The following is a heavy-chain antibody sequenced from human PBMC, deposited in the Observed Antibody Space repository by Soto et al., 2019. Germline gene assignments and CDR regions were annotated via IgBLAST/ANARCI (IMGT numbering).Heavy chain of an antibody. CDR1: GGSISKSRW. D-gene: IGHD2-21*01. CDR3: ARGGGNFGQYFDL. V-gene: IGHV4-4*02. J-gene: IGHJ2*01. CDR2: IYHTGST. Sequence: QVQLQESGPGLVKPSGTLSLTCVVSGGSISKSRWWSWVRQPPGKGLEWIGEIYHTGSTNNKPSLKSRVTISVDMSKNQFSLNRKSVTAADTAVYYCARGGGNFGQYFDLWGRGTLVTVSS.